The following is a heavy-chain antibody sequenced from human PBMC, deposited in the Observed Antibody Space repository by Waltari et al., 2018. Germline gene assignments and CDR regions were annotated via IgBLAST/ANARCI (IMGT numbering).Heavy chain of an antibody. CDR1: GGTLRTFA. J-gene: IGHJ6*02. V-gene: IGHV1-69*01. CDR3: ARQKLYFYGLDV. Sequence: QVQREQSGAEVKKPGSSVKVSCKASGGTLRTFAISWGRQAPGQVLEWMGAIIPLFGTAHYAQKFQGRVTVTADESSSTHYMELSSLRSEDTAVYYCARQKLYFYGLDVWGQGTTVTVSS. CDR2: IIPLFGTA.